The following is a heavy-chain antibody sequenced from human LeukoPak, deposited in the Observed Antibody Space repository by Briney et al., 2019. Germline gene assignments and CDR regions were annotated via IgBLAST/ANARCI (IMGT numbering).Heavy chain of an antibody. CDR1: GGTFSSYA. CDR3: ATYSSSTSCYVYFDY. V-gene: IGHV1-69*10. D-gene: IGHD2-2*01. Sequence: ASVKVSCKASGGTFSSYAISWVRQAPGQGLEWMGGIIPIFGIANYAQKFQGRVTITADKSTSTAYMELSSLRSEDTAVYYCATYSSSTSCYVYFDYWGQGTLVTVSS. CDR2: IIPIFGIA. J-gene: IGHJ4*02.